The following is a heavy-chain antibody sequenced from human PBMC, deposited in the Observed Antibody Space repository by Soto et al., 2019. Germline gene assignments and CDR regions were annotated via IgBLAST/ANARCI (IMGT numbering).Heavy chain of an antibody. CDR3: ARDHRVGATNFDD. Sequence: EVQLVESGGGLVQPGESLRLSCAASGFTFSSYWMSWVRQAPGKGLEWVADINQDGSEKYYVDSVKGRFTVSRDNAKNLLYLQMNSLRAEDTAVYYCARDHRVGATNFDDWGQGTLVTVSS. D-gene: IGHD1-26*01. J-gene: IGHJ4*02. CDR2: INQDGSEK. CDR1: GFTFSSYW. V-gene: IGHV3-7*01.